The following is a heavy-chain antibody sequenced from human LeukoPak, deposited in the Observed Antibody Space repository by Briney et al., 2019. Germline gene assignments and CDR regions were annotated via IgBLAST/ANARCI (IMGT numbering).Heavy chain of an antibody. CDR3: ARFDWLLYYFDY. Sequence: ASVKVSCKASGYTFTDYYIHWVRQAPGQGLEWMGRINPKSGGTNYAQKFQGRVTMPRDTSISTVYMELSRLRSDDTAVFYCARFDWLLYYFDYWGQGTLVTVSS. CDR2: INPKSGGT. D-gene: IGHD3-9*01. V-gene: IGHV1-2*06. CDR1: GYTFTDYY. J-gene: IGHJ4*02.